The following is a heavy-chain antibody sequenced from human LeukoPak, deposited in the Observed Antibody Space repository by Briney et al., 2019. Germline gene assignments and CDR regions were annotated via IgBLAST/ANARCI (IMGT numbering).Heavy chain of an antibody. CDR3: ARVGYYYDSSGYYLGY. Sequence: EASVEVSCKASGYTFTSYGISWVRQAPGQGLEWMGWISAYNGNTNYAQKLQGRVTMTTDTSTSTAYMELRSLRSDDTAVYYCARVGYYYDSSGYYLGYWGQGTLVTVSS. V-gene: IGHV1-18*01. CDR1: GYTFTSYG. D-gene: IGHD3-22*01. CDR2: ISAYNGNT. J-gene: IGHJ4*02.